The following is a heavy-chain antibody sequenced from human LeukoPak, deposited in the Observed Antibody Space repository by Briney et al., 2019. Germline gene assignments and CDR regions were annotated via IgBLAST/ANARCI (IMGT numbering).Heavy chain of an antibody. CDR3: GMRGLTFD. D-gene: IGHD3-22*01. Sequence: GASLRLSCAVSGITLSNYGMSWVRQAPGKGLEWVAGISDSGGRTNYADSVKGRFTISRDSPKNTLYLQMNSLRAEDTAVYYCGMRGLTFDWGQGTLVTVSS. CDR2: ISDSGGRT. CDR1: GITLSNYG. J-gene: IGHJ4*02. V-gene: IGHV3-23*01.